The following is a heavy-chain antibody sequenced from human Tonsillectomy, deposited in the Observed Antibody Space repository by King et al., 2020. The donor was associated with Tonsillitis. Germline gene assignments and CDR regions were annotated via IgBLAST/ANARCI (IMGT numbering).Heavy chain of an antibody. D-gene: IGHD3-10*01. J-gene: IGHJ6*02. CDR3: TIDRNYFGWGSYYTANGMDV. Sequence: VQLVESGGGLVKPGGSLRLSCAASGFTFANAWMSWVRQGPGKGLEWVGRIKSKTGNGTTDYGAPVKGRFTVSRDDAKNTLYLQMNSLKAEDTAVYYCTIDRNYFGWGSYYTANGMDVWGQGTTVTVSS. CDR2: IKSKTGNGTT. CDR1: GFTFANAW. V-gene: IGHV3-15*01.